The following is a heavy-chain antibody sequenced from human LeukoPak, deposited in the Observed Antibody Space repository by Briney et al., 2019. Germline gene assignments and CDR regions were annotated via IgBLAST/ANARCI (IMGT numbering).Heavy chain of an antibody. CDR3: ARGISVYAHDAFDI. Sequence: PGGSLRLSCAASEFTFSSHGMHWVRQAPGKGLEWVAVISYDGSDKYYADSVKGRFTISRDNSKNTLYLQMNSLRAEDTTVYYCARGISVYAHDAFDIWGQGTMVTVSS. CDR2: ISYDGSDK. D-gene: IGHD5/OR15-5a*01. CDR1: EFTFSSHG. J-gene: IGHJ3*02. V-gene: IGHV3-30*03.